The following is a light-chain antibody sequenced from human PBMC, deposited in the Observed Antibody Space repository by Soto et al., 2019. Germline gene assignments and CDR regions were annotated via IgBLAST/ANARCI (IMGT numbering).Light chain of an antibody. CDR1: ETVTGKY. J-gene: IGKJ3*01. CDR2: AAS. V-gene: IGKV3-20*01. Sequence: EIVLTQSPGTLSLSPADRATLSCRASETVTGKYLAWYQQKVGQAPRLLIFAASNRATGIPDRFSGSGSGTDFTLTISRLEPEDFAVYYCQQYGSSPPFTFGPGTKVDIK. CDR3: QQYGSSPPFT.